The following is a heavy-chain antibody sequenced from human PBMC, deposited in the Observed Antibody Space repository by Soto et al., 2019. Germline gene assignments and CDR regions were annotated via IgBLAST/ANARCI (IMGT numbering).Heavy chain of an antibody. D-gene: IGHD5-12*01. J-gene: IGHJ4*02. V-gene: IGHV4-30-2*06. Sequence: QLQLQESGSGLVKTSETLSLTCTVSGASISYGGFSWSWIRQSPGKGLEWIGYISHLESTYFHPSFNSRLTMSIDRTRNQFSLQLSSVTAADMAVYSCARGGGYDSFAYWGQGVLVTVSS. CDR2: ISHLEST. CDR3: ARGGGYDSFAY. CDR1: GASISYGGFS.